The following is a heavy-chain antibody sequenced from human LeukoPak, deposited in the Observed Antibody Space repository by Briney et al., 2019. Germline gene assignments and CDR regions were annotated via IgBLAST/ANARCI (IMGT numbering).Heavy chain of an antibody. Sequence: AGGSLRLSCAASGFTFSSYGMHWVRQAPGKGLEWVAFIRYDGSNKYYADSVKGRFTISRDNSKNTLYLQMNSLRAEDTAVYYCAKDYCSSTSCIPGDYYYYYTDVWGKGTTVTVSS. CDR3: AKDYCSSTSCIPGDYYYYYTDV. V-gene: IGHV3-30*02. D-gene: IGHD2-2*01. CDR1: GFTFSSYG. CDR2: IRYDGSNK. J-gene: IGHJ6*03.